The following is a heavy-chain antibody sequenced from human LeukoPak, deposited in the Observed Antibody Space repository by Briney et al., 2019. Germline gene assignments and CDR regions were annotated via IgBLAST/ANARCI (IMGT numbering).Heavy chain of an antibody. V-gene: IGHV3-7*01. CDR3: AREPADATNWFDP. D-gene: IGHD2-2*01. Sequence: RSGRSLRLSCAASGFTFDDYAMHWVRQAPGKGLEWVANIKQDGSEKYYVDSVKGRFTISRDNAKNSLYLQMNSLRAEDTAVYYCAREPADATNWFDPWGQGTLVTVSS. CDR2: IKQDGSEK. J-gene: IGHJ5*02. CDR1: GFTFDDYA.